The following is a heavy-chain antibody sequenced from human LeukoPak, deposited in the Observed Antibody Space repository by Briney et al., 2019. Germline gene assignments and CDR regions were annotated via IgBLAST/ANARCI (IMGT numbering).Heavy chain of an antibody. Sequence: GGSLRLSCAASGFTFSSYWMHWVRQAPGKGLVWVSRIHLDGTITNYADSVRGRFTISRDNAKNTLYLQMNSLRAEDTAVYYCARGGSPSDYWGQGTLVTVSP. CDR3: ARGGSPSDY. D-gene: IGHD3-16*01. CDR2: IHLDGTIT. CDR1: GFTFSSYW. V-gene: IGHV3-74*01. J-gene: IGHJ4*02.